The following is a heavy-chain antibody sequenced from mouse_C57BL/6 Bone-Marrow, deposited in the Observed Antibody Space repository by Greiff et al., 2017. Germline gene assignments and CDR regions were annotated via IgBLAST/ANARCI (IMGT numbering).Heavy chain of an antibody. Sequence: QVQLQQSGPELVKPGASVKISCKASGYAFSSSWMNWVKQRPGKGLEWIGRIYPGDGDTNYNGKFKGKATLTADKSSSTAYMQLSSLTSEDSAVYFCAVITTVVAPSYWGQGTTLTVSS. CDR1: GYAFSSSW. J-gene: IGHJ2*01. D-gene: IGHD1-1*01. CDR2: IYPGDGDT. CDR3: AVITTVVAPSY. V-gene: IGHV1-82*01.